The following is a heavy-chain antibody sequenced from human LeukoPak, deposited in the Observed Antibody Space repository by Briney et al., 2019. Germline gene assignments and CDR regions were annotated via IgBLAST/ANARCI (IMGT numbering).Heavy chain of an antibody. CDR2: ISGNGGTT. J-gene: IGHJ4*02. CDR3: AKGPDFWSGFDY. D-gene: IGHD3-3*01. V-gene: IGHV3-23*01. CDR1: GFTFYSYA. Sequence: PGGSLRLSCAASGFTFYSYAMSWVRQAPGKGLEWVSSISGNGGTTYYANSVQGRFTISRDNSKNTLYLQMNSLRAEDTAVYYCAKGPDFWSGFDYWGQGTLVTVSS.